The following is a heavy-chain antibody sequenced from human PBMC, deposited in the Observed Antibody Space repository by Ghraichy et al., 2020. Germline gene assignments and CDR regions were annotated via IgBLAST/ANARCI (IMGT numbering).Heavy chain of an antibody. CDR2: ISGSGGST. V-gene: IGHV3-23*01. CDR1: GFTFSSYA. CDR3: ARHPHYGDYALGYYYYMDV. J-gene: IGHJ6*03. Sequence: GEFLNISCAASGFTFSSYAMSWVRQAPGKGLEWVSAISGSGGSTYYADSVKGRFTISRDNSKNTLYLQMNSLRAEDTAVYYCARHPHYGDYALGYYYYMDVWGKGTTVTVSS. D-gene: IGHD4-17*01.